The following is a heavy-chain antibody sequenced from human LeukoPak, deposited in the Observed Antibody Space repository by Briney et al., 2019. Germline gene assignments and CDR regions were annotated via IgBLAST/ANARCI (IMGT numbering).Heavy chain of an antibody. CDR1: GYTFTGYY. J-gene: IGHJ5*02. CDR2: INPNSGGT. D-gene: IGHD4-17*01. Sequence: ASVKVSCKASGYTFTGYYMHWVRQAPGQGLEWMGWINPNSGGTNYAQKFQGRVTMTTDTSTSTAYMELRSLRSDDTAVYYCARKGPLDYGDDWSWFDPWGQGTLVTVSS. V-gene: IGHV1-2*02. CDR3: ARKGPLDYGDDWSWFDP.